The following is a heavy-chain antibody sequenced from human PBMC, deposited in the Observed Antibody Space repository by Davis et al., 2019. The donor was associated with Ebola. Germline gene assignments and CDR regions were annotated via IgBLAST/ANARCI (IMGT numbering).Heavy chain of an antibody. J-gene: IGHJ6*02. Sequence: SLKISCAASGFTFSSYWMHWVRQAPGKGLEWVSGISWNSGKIGYADSVEGRFTISRDNAKNSLYLQMNSLRPEDTALYYCAKSVGDYFHNGVDVWGQGTTVTVSS. CDR2: ISWNSGKI. CDR1: GFTFSSYW. V-gene: IGHV3-9*01. CDR3: AKSVGDYFHNGVDV.